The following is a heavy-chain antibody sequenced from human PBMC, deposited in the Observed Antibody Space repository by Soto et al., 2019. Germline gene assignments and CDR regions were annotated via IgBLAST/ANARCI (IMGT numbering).Heavy chain of an antibody. V-gene: IGHV1-18*01. CDR2: ISGDNGNT. CDR1: GYSFTTYG. Sequence: QVQLVQSGGEVKKPGASVKVSCKTSGYSFTTYGISWVRQAPGQGLEWMGWISGDNGNTNYAQKFQGRVTMTTDTPTSTASMELTSLTSDDTAVYYCACAAPAPYYYYAMDVWGQGSTVAVSS. J-gene: IGHJ6*02. D-gene: IGHD6-6*01. CDR3: ACAAPAPYYYYAMDV.